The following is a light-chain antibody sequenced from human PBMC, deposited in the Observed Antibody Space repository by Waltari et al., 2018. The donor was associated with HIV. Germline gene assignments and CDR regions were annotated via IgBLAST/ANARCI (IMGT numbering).Light chain of an antibody. V-gene: IGKV1-33*01. CDR2: DAS. Sequence: DIHLTQSPSSLSASVGDRVTITCQASQDSSNHLNWYQQRPGKAPRLLIYDASNLQTGVPSMFSGSGSGTDFTFTISSLQPEDSATYYCQQYDNLQVTFGGGTKVEFK. CDR3: QQYDNLQVT. CDR1: QDSSNH. J-gene: IGKJ4*01.